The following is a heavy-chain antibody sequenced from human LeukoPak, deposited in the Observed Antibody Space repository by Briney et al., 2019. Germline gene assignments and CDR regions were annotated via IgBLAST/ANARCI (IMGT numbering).Heavy chain of an antibody. D-gene: IGHD1-14*01. Sequence: GGSLRLSCAASGFTFSSHLMHWVRQAQGTGLVWVSSVKSDGTATNSADSVKGRFTISRDNAKNTLYLQMNSLRVEDTAVYYCVRKFATGDWGQGTLVTVSS. V-gene: IGHV3-74*01. CDR1: GFTFSSHL. CDR3: VRKFATGD. CDR2: VKSDGTAT. J-gene: IGHJ4*02.